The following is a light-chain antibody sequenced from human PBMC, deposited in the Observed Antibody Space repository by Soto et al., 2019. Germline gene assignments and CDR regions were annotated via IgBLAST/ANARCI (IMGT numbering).Light chain of an antibody. V-gene: IGKV1-39*01. CDR1: QSISNY. Sequence: TQITLSPSSLSASLGYIFTITFRSSQSISNYLNWYQQKPGKAPKLLIFAASSLQSGVPSRFSGSGSGTDFTLTISRLQPEDFAPYYCQQSDTSRSITFGQGTRLEIK. CDR3: QQSDTSRSIT. CDR2: AAS. J-gene: IGKJ5*01.